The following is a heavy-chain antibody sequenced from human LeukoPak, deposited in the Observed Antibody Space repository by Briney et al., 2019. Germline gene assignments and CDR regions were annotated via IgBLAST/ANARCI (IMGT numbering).Heavy chain of an antibody. CDR2: ISGSDCST. J-gene: IGHJ6*03. CDR1: GFTFSSYA. V-gene: IGHV3-23*01. D-gene: IGHD5-18*01. Sequence: GGSLRLFCAASGFTFSSYAMSWLRQAPGEGLEWVSAISGSDCSTLYADSVKGRFTISRDNSKNTLYLQMHSLRAEDTAVYYCAKDRRYSYGYGRRVYYYHYMDVWGKGTTVTVSS. CDR3: AKDRRYSYGYGRRVYYYHYMDV.